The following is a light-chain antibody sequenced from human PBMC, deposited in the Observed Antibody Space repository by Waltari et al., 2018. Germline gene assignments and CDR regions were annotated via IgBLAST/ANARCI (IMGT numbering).Light chain of an antibody. V-gene: IGLV3-10*01. J-gene: IGLJ3*02. CDR2: EDS. CDR1: ALPKKY. CDR3: YSTDSSGNHWV. Sequence: SSELTQPPSVSVSPGQPARITCSGDALPKKYAHWYQQKSGQAPVLVIYEDSKRPSGIPERFSGSSSGTMATLTISGAQVEDEADYYCYSTDSSGNHWVFGGGTKLTVL.